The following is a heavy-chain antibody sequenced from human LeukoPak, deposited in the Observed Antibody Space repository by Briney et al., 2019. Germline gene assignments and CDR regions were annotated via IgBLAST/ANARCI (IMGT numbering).Heavy chain of an antibody. J-gene: IGHJ6*02. V-gene: IGHV1-69*10. Sequence: AASVKVSCKASGGTFSSYAISWVRQAPGQGLEWMGGIIPNLGIANYAQKFQGRVTITADKSTSTAYMELSSLRSEDTAVYYCAGDYYGSGSYAEIGYYYYGMDVWGQGTTVTVSS. CDR2: IIPNLGIA. D-gene: IGHD3-10*01. CDR3: AGDYYGSGSYAEIGYYYYGMDV. CDR1: GGTFSSYA.